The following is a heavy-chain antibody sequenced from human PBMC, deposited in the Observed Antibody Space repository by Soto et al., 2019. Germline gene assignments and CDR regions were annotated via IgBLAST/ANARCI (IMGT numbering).Heavy chain of an antibody. CDR2: ISPYNGKT. V-gene: IGHV1-18*01. Sequence: QAQLVQSGAEVKKPGASVNISCKASGYTFTNYGFIWVRQAPGHGLEWVGWISPYNGKTEYAQNLQGRVTMTRDKPTSKAYMELRSLRSDYTAVYYCARDIYGGNCCDAFDIWGQGTMVTVSS. CDR3: ARDIYGGNCCDAFDI. J-gene: IGHJ3*02. D-gene: IGHD2-15*01. CDR1: GYTFTNYG.